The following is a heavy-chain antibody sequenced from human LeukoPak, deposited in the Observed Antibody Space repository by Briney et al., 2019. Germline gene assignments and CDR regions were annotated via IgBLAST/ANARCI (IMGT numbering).Heavy chain of an antibody. CDR1: GGSISSYY. J-gene: IGHJ5*02. Sequence: SETLSLTCTVSGGSISSYYWSWIRQPPGKGLEWIGYIYYSGSTNYNPSLKSRVTISVDTSKNQFSLKLSSVTAADTAVYYCARDQNYDILTGPKVEGNWFDPWGQGTLVTVSS. CDR3: ARDQNYDILTGPKVEGNWFDP. D-gene: IGHD3-9*01. V-gene: IGHV4-59*01. CDR2: IYYSGST.